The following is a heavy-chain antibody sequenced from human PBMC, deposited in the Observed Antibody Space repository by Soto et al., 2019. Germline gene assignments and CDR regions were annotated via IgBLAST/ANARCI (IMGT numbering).Heavy chain of an antibody. Sequence: QVQLVESGGGVVQSGRSLRLSCAASGFTFSSYAMHWVRQAPGKGLEWVAVISYDGSNKYYADSVKGRFTISRDNSKNTLYLQMNSLRAEDTAVYYCASVRADYYDSSGPLGYWGQGTLVTVSS. D-gene: IGHD3-22*01. CDR1: GFTFSSYA. J-gene: IGHJ4*02. V-gene: IGHV3-30-3*01. CDR3: ASVRADYYDSSGPLGY. CDR2: ISYDGSNK.